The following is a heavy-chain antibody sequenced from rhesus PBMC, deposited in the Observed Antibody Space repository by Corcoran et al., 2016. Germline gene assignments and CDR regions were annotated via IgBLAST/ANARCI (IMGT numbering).Heavy chain of an antibody. D-gene: IGHD5-12*01. CDR1: VFSLSTSGMG. J-gene: IGHJ4*01. CDR3: ARSTIQLQLWVDY. V-gene: IGHV2-1*01. Sequence: QVTLKESGPALVKPTQTLTLTCTFSVFSLSTSGMGVGLIRQPPGKTLEWLAHIYWDDDKRYSTSLKSRLTISKDTYKNQVVLTMTNMDPVDTATDYCARSTIQLQLWVDYWGQGVLVTVSS. CDR2: IYWDDDK.